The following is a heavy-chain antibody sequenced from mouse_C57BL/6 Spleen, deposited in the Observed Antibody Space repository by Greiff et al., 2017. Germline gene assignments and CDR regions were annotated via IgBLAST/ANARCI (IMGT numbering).Heavy chain of an antibody. CDR3: ARDSSAYAAMDY. J-gene: IGHJ4*01. Sequence: VKQRPGQGLQWIGRIHPSDSDTNYNQKFKGKATLTVDKSSSTAYMQLSSLTSEDSAVYYCARDSSAYAAMDYWGQGTSVTVSS. D-gene: IGHD3-2*02. V-gene: IGHV1-74*01. CDR2: IHPSDSDT.